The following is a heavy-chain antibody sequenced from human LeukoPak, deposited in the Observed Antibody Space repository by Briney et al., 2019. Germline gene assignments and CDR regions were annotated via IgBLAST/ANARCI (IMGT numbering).Heavy chain of an antibody. Sequence: GGSLRLSCAASGFTLSSYGMHWVRQAPGKGLEWVAVISYDGSNKYYADSVKGRFTISRDNSKNTLYLQMNSLRAEDTAVYYCAKPDRDYYYMDVWGKGTTVTISS. CDR1: GFTLSSYG. J-gene: IGHJ6*03. CDR3: AKPDRDYYYMDV. CDR2: ISYDGSNK. V-gene: IGHV3-30*18.